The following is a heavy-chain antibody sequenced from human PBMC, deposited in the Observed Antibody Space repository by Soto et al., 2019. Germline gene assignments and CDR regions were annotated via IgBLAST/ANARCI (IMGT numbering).Heavy chain of an antibody. CDR1: GFTFSSYW. Sequence: GGSLRLSCAASGFTFSSYWMSWVRQAPGKGLEWVANIKQDGSEKYYVDSVKGRFTISRDNAKNSLYLQMNSLRAEDTAVYYCARDDQSGYCSSTSCYRWNFYMDVWGKGTTVTVSS. CDR3: ARDDQSGYCSSTSCYRWNFYMDV. V-gene: IGHV3-7*01. D-gene: IGHD2-2*02. CDR2: IKQDGSEK. J-gene: IGHJ6*03.